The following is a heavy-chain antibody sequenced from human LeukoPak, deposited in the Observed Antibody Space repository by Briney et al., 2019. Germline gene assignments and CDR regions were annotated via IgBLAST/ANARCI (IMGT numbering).Heavy chain of an antibody. D-gene: IGHD6-6*01. CDR1: GGSFSDYY. CDR2: INHSGST. Sequence: SETLSLTCAVYGGSFSDYYWSWIRQPPREGLEWIGEINHSGSTNYNPSLKSRVTISVDTSKNQFSLKLSSVTAADTAVYYCAGSIAARLDYWGQGTLVTVSS. J-gene: IGHJ4*02. V-gene: IGHV4-34*01. CDR3: AGSIAARLDY.